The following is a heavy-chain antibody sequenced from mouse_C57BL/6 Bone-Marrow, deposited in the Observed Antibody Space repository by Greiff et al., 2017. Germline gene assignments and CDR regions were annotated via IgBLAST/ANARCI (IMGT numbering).Heavy chain of an antibody. V-gene: IGHV1-64*01. CDR3: ARYRTEVVDY. Sequence: VQLQQSGAELVKPGASVKLSCKASGYTFTSYWMHWVKQRPGQGLEWIGMIHPDSGSTNYNEKFKSKATLTVDKSSSPAYMQLSSLTSEDTAVDYCARYRTEVVDYWGQGTTLTVSS. CDR2: IHPDSGST. J-gene: IGHJ2*01. CDR1: GYTFTSYW. D-gene: IGHD1-1*01.